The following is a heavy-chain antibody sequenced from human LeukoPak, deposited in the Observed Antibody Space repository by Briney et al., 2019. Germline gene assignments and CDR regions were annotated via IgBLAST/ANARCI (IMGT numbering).Heavy chain of an antibody. J-gene: IGHJ3*02. CDR3: ARANSSGWANALDI. D-gene: IGHD6-19*01. CDR1: GFTLSSSW. Sequence: GGSLRLSRAVSGFTLSSSWMQWVRQAPGNGRLWVSRINTGGSSTAYAESVKGRFTISRDNAENPLYLHMNSLRVEDTAVYYCARANSSGWANALDIWGQGTMVTVSS. V-gene: IGHV3-74*01. CDR2: INTGGSST.